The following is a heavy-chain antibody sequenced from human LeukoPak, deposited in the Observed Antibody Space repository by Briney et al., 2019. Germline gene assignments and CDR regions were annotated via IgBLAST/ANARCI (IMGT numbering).Heavy chain of an antibody. CDR1: SYSISSGYY. V-gene: IGHV4-38-2*01. Sequence: PSENLSLTCAVSSYSISSGYYWGWIPQPPGKGLERIGRIYRSGSTYYNPSLKSRVTISVDTSKNQFSLKLSSVTAADTAVYYCASADGTVADYWGQGTLVTVSS. D-gene: IGHD4-17*01. CDR2: IYRSGST. J-gene: IGHJ4*02. CDR3: ASADGTVADY.